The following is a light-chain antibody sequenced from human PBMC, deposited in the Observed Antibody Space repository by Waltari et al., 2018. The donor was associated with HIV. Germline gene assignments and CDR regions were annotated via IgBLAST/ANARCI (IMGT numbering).Light chain of an antibody. CDR2: NTD. J-gene: IGLJ3*02. CDR1: TGTVISLNY. CDR3: VIYYGGSWV. Sequence: QTVVTQEPSLTVSPGWTVTLTCASSTGTVISLNYPSWFQHKPGQAPRSLIYNTDNRHCGTPDRFSGSLPGGKAALTLSGVQPEDEADYYCVIYYGGSWVFGGGTRLTVL. V-gene: IGLV7-43*01.